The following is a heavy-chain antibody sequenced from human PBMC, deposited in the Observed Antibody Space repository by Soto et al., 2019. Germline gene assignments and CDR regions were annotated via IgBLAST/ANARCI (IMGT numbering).Heavy chain of an antibody. CDR1: GFTFSNYA. CDR3: AKDLDTSSSYPDH. Sequence: EVQLLESGGGLVQPGGSLILSCAASGFTFSNYAMSWVCQAPGKGLEWVSAISGSGGTTYYADSVKGRFTISRDNSKNTLYLQMNSLRAEDTAVYSCAKDLDTSSSYPDHWGQGTLVTVSS. D-gene: IGHD5-18*01. CDR2: ISGSGGTT. V-gene: IGHV3-23*01. J-gene: IGHJ4*02.